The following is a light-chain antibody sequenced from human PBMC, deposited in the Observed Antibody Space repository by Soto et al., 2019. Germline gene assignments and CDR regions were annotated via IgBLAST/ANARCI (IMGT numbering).Light chain of an antibody. CDR2: LGS. CDR3: MQALQTPST. J-gene: IGKJ2*02. CDR1: QSLLHSNGYNY. V-gene: IGKV2-28*01. Sequence: DIVMTQSPLSLPVTPGEPASISCRSSQSLLHSNGYNYLDWYLQKPGQSPQLLIYLGSNRASGVPDRFSGSGSGTDFTLKFSRVEAEDVGVYYCMQALQTPSTFGQGTKVEIK.